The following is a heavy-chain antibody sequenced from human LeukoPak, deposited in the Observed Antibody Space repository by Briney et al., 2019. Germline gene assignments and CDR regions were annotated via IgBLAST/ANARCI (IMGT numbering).Heavy chain of an antibody. CDR1: GGSFSGYY. J-gene: IGHJ5*02. D-gene: IGHD2-2*01. CDR2: INHSGST. V-gene: IGHV4-34*01. CDR3: ARGTKRCSTSCYGEGFDP. Sequence: PSETLSLTCAVYGGSFSGYYWSWIRQPPGKGLEWIGEINHSGSTNYNPSLKSRVTISVDTSENQFSLKLSSVTAADTAVYYCARGTKRCSTSCYGEGFDPWGQGTLVTVSS.